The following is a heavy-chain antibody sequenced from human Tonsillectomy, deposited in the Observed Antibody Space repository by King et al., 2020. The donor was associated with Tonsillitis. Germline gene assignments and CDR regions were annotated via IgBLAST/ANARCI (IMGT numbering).Heavy chain of an antibody. CDR2: ISHTDTTI. Sequence: QLVQSWGGLVKPGGSLRLSCSASGFTFRDYYMSWIRQAPGKGLEWVSYISHTDTTIYYADPVKGRFTISRDNAKNSLYLQMNSLRAEDTAVYYCAREYHRNGMDVWGQGTTVTVSS. CDR1: GFTFRDYY. V-gene: IGHV3-11*01. J-gene: IGHJ6*02. CDR3: AREYHRNGMDV. D-gene: IGHD2-2*01.